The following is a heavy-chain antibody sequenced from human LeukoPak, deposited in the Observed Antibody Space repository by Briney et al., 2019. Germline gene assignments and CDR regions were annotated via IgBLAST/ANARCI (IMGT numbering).Heavy chain of an antibody. CDR3: ARLSGKRLNY. D-gene: IGHD4-17*01. Sequence: PSETLSLTCTVSGGSISSGSYYWSWIRQPAGKGLEWIGRIYTSGSTNYNPSLKSRVTISVDTSKNQFSLKLSSVTAADTAVYYCARLSGKRLNYWGQGTLVTVSS. CDR1: GGSISSGSYY. J-gene: IGHJ4*02. V-gene: IGHV4-61*02. CDR2: IYTSGST.